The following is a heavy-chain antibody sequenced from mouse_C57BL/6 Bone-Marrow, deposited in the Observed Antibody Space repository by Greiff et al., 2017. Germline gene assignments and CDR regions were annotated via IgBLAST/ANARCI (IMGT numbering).Heavy chain of an antibody. CDR3: ARWGITTVVASYYYAMDY. V-gene: IGHV1-54*01. CDR2: INPGSGGT. Sequence: VMLVESGAELVRPGTSVKVSCKASGYAFTNYLIEWVKQRPGQGLEWIGVINPGSGGTNYNEKFKGKATLTADKSSSTAYMQLSSLTSEDSAVYFCARWGITTVVASYYYAMDYWGQGTSVTVSS. CDR1: GYAFTNYL. J-gene: IGHJ4*01. D-gene: IGHD1-1*01.